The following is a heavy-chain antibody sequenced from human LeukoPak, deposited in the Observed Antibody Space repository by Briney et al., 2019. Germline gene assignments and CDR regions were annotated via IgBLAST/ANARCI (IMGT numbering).Heavy chain of an antibody. CDR2: IYSGGST. D-gene: IGHD6-6*01. CDR3: ARGPIAARCYYYYMDV. V-gene: IGHV3-66*01. CDR1: GITLSNYG. Sequence: PGGSLRLSCAVSGITLSNYGMSWVRQAPGKGLEWVSVIYSGGSTYYADSVKGRFTISRDNSKNTLYLQMNSLRAEDTAVYYCARGPIAARCYYYYMDVWGKGTTVTVSS. J-gene: IGHJ6*03.